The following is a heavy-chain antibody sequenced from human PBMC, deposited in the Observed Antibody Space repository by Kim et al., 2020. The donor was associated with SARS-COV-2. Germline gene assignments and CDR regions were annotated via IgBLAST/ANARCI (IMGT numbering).Heavy chain of an antibody. CDR2: IYYSGST. Sequence: SETLSLTCTVSGGSISSYYWSWIRQPPGKGLEWIGYIYYSGSTNYNPSLKSRVTISVDTSKNQFSLKLSSVTAADTAVYYCARVPLGVRALYYFDYWGQGTLVTVSS. D-gene: IGHD3-10*01. V-gene: IGHV4-59*01. CDR1: GGSISSYY. CDR3: ARVPLGVRALYYFDY. J-gene: IGHJ4*02.